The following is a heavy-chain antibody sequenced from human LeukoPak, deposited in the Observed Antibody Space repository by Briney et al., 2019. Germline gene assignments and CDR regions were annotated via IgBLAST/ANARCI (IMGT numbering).Heavy chain of an antibody. V-gene: IGHV4-4*07. CDR1: GGSNSSYL. CDR2: IYSSGST. J-gene: IGHJ6*03. CDR3: ARDTGVHSSGSGVRHTDV. Sequence: PSETLSLTCTDSGGSNSSYLWNWNRQPAGKGLEWIGRIYSSGSTNQNPSLKSRVTMSVDTSKNQFSLKLNSMTAADTAVYYCARDTGVHSSGSGVRHTDVWGKGTTVTVSS. D-gene: IGHD6-25*01.